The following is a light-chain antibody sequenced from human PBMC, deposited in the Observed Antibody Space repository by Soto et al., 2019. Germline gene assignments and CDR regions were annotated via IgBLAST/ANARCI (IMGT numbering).Light chain of an antibody. CDR2: SAS. J-gene: IGKJ1*01. V-gene: IGKV1-39*01. Sequence: DIQMTQSPSSLSASVGDGVTITCRASQSISTYLNWYHQKPGKAPKLLIYSASSLQSGVPSRFSGSGSGPDFTLTISSLQPEDFATYYCQQSYNTPWTFGQGTNVEIK. CDR3: QQSYNTPWT. CDR1: QSISTY.